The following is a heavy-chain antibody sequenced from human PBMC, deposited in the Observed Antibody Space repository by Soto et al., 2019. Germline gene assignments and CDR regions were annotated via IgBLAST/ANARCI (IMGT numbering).Heavy chain of an antibody. CDR2: IDPSDSYA. D-gene: IGHD6-6*01. Sequence: PGESLKISCKGSGYSFTSYWISWVRQMPGKGLEWMGRIDPSDSYANYSPSFHGHGAISAGKSISTAYLPRSRVKSPATAMYYCGRPLSSIAARGADWLDTWGDGAIVNLSS. CDR1: GYSFTSYW. J-gene: IGHJ5*01. CDR3: GRPLSSIAARGADWLDT. V-gene: IGHV5-10-1*01.